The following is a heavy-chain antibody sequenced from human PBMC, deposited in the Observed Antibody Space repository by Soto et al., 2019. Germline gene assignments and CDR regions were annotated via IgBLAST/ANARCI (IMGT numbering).Heavy chain of an antibody. V-gene: IGHV4-59*08. J-gene: IGHJ4*02. CDR3: ARHSSQNFDWLEY. CDR1: GGSISPYY. Sequence: QVQLQESGPGLVRPSETLSLTCTVSGGSISPYYWSWVRQPPGKGLEWIAFIFYSGSTNYNPSLKIRVTISVDTSKNQFSLKLTSVTAADTAVYYCARHSSQNFDWLEYWGQGTLVTVSS. CDR2: IFYSGST. D-gene: IGHD3-9*01.